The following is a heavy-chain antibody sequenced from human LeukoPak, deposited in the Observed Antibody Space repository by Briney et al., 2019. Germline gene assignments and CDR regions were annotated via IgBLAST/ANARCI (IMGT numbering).Heavy chain of an antibody. CDR2: ISAYNGNT. Sequence: ASVRLSCTASGYTFTSYGMSWVRQAPGQGLEWMGWISAYNGNTNYAQKLQGRVTMTTDTSTSTAYMQLRSLRSDDTAVYYCARVATRWDACDIWGQGTMVTVSS. V-gene: IGHV1-18*01. CDR1: GYTFTSYG. CDR3: ARVATRWDACDI. J-gene: IGHJ3*02. D-gene: IGHD2-15*01.